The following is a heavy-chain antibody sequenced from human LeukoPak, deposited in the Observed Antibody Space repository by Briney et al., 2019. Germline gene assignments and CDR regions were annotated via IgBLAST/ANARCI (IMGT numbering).Heavy chain of an antibody. CDR3: AGDSYGIDY. CDR2: IYYSGST. CDR1: GGSISSYY. J-gene: IGHJ4*02. V-gene: IGHV4-59*08. Sequence: SETLSLTCTVSGGSISSYYWSWIRQPPGKGLEWIGYIYYSGSTNYNPSLRSRVTISIDTSKNQFSLNLNSVTAADTAVYYCAGDSYGIDYWGQGTLVTVSS. D-gene: IGHD5-18*01.